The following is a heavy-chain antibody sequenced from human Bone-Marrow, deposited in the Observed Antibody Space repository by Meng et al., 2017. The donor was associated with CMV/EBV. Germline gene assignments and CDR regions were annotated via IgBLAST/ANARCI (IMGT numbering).Heavy chain of an antibody. CDR1: GFTFDDYG. V-gene: IGHV3-66*02. CDR2: IYSGGST. D-gene: IGHD2-2*02. J-gene: IGHJ6*02. CDR3: ARDSIVVVPAAIEYYGMDV. Sequence: GESLKISCAASGFTFDDYGMSWVRQAPGKGLEWVSVIYSGGSTYYADSVKGRFTISRDNSKNTLYLQMNSLRAEDTAVYYCARDSIVVVPAAIEYYGMDVWGQGTTVTVSS.